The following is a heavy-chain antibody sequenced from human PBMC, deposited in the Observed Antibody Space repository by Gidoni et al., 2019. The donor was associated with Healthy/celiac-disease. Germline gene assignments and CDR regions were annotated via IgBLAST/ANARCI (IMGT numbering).Heavy chain of an antibody. J-gene: IGHJ3*02. D-gene: IGHD1-26*01. V-gene: IGHV3-30*18. Sequence: QVQLVESGGGVVHPGRSLRLSCAASGFTFSSYGMHWVSQAPGKGLEWVAVISYDGSNKYYADSVKGRVTISRDNSKNTLYMQMNSLRAEDTAVYYCAKDPRELGAFDIWGQGTMVTVSS. CDR3: AKDPRELGAFDI. CDR2: ISYDGSNK. CDR1: GFTFSSYG.